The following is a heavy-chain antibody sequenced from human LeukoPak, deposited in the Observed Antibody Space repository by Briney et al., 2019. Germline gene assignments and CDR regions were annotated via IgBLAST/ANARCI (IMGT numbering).Heavy chain of an antibody. CDR2: INHSGST. CDR1: GGSFSGYY. V-gene: IGHV4-34*01. J-gene: IGHJ6*03. CDR3: ARRDYENDYYYYYYMDV. Sequence: SETLSLTCAVYGGSFSGYYWSWIRQPPGKGLEWIGEINHSGSTNYNPSLKSRVTISVDTSKNQFSLKLSSVNAADTAVYYCARRDYENDYYYYYYMDVWGKGTTVTVSS. D-gene: IGHD4-17*01.